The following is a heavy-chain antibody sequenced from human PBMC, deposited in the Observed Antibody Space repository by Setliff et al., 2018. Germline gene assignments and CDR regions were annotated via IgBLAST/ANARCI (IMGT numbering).Heavy chain of an antibody. Sequence: SETLSLTCSVSRGSIINSYYWSWIRQPAGKGLEWSGRISTSGNTNYNPSLKSRVTVSLDTSKNQFSLKLTSMTAADTAVYYCARDQWVRSPPLYFSYSMDVWGQGTTVTVSS. D-gene: IGHD5-12*01. CDR2: ISTSGNT. CDR3: ARDQWVRSPPLYFSYSMDV. V-gene: IGHV4-4*07. CDR1: RGSIINSYY. J-gene: IGHJ6*02.